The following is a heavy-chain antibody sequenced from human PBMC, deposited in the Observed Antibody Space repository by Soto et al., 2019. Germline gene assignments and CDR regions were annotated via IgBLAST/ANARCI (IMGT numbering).Heavy chain of an antibody. J-gene: IGHJ4*02. CDR3: AGDKQWLVPFDY. CDR1: GFTFSSYA. CDR2: ISGSGGST. V-gene: IGHV3-23*01. D-gene: IGHD6-19*01. Sequence: EVQLLESGGGLVQPGGSLRLSCAASGFTFSSYAMSWVRQAPGKGLEWVSAISGSGGSTYYADSVKGRFTISRDNTKNTLYLQRNSLRAEDTAVYYCAGDKQWLVPFDYWGQGTLVTVSS.